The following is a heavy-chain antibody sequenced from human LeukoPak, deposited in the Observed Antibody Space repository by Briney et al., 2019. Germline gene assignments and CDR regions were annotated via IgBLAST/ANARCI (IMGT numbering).Heavy chain of an antibody. Sequence: ASETLSLTCAVSGDSMSGTNWWSWVRQAPGKGLEWIGEINHSGSTNYNPSLKSRVTISVDTSKNQFSLKLSSVTAADTAVYYCARGRTGGWYRGASYYYYMDVWGKGTTVTVSS. CDR3: ARGRTGGWYRGASYYYYMDV. D-gene: IGHD6-19*01. CDR1: GDSMSGTNW. V-gene: IGHV4-4*02. CDR2: INHSGST. J-gene: IGHJ6*03.